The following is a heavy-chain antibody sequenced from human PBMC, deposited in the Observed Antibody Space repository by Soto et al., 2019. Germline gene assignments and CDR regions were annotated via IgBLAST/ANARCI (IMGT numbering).Heavy chain of an antibody. CDR1: GFTFSSYG. CDR3: ARGGHYYYDSSGYLGSV. Sequence: GSLRLSCAASGFTFSSYGMHWVRQAPGKGLEWVAVIWYDGSNKYYADSVKGRFTISRDNSKNTLYLQMNSLRAEDTAVYYCARGGHYYYDSSGYLGSVWGQGTTVTVSS. V-gene: IGHV3-33*01. D-gene: IGHD3-22*01. CDR2: IWYDGSNK. J-gene: IGHJ6*02.